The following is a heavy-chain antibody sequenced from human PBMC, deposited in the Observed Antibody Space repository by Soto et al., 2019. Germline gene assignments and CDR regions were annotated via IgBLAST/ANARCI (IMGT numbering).Heavy chain of an antibody. CDR2: LWNDGYTK. D-gene: IGHD4-17*01. V-gene: IGHV3-33*01. CDR3: ARDYGDLGYDS. Sequence: QVQLVQSVGGVVQPGGSLRLSCAASGFTLSRNGMHWVRQAPGKGLEWVAILWNDGYTKYYADSVQGRFAISRDSSKNTLYLQMNSLRVDDTAVYYCARDYGDLGYDSWGQGTLVTVSS. CDR1: GFTLSRNG. J-gene: IGHJ4*02.